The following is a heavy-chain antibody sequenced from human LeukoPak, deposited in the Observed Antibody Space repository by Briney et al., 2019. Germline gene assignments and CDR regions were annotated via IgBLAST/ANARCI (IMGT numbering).Heavy chain of an antibody. Sequence: ASVKVSCKASGYTFTSYGISWVRQDPGQGLEWMGWISAYNGNTHYAQKLHGRVTITADKSTSTACMELSSLRSEDTAVYYCERQKYYDFWSAPRNRGSYCYYYMDVWGKGTTVTVSS. J-gene: IGHJ6*03. CDR2: ISAYNGNT. CDR1: GYTFTSYG. V-gene: IGHV1-18*01. D-gene: IGHD3-3*01. CDR3: ERQKYYDFWSAPRNRGSYCYYYMDV.